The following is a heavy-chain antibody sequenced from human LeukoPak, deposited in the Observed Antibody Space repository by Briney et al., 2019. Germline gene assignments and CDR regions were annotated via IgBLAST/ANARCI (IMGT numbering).Heavy chain of an antibody. D-gene: IGHD3-16*01. CDR3: ARHGYTASHYFHDF. CDR1: SCTFNSYY. J-gene: IGHJ4*02. CDR2: IYTTGKT. V-gene: IGHV4-4*07. Sequence: SETLTLTCTVSSCTFNSYYWGWVRQPAGRGLEWIGRIYTTGKTDYNPSLKSRLTISVDTYTRQFSLNLMSVTAADTAIYFCARHGYTASHYFHDFWSQGTLVTVSS.